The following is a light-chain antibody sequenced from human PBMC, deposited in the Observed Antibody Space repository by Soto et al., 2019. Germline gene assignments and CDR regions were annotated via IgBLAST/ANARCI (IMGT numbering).Light chain of an antibody. V-gene: IGLV2-8*01. CDR2: EVS. Sequence: QSVLTQPPSASGSPGQSVTISCTGTSSDVGGYNYVSWYQHHPGKAPKLMIYEVSERPSGVPDRFSGSKSGNMASLTVSGLQAEDEADYYCTSYAGSDNFVFGTGTKLTVL. CDR3: TSYAGSDNFV. J-gene: IGLJ1*01. CDR1: SSDVGGYNY.